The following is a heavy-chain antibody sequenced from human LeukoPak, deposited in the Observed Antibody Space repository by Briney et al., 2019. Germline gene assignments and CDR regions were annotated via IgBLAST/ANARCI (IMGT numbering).Heavy chain of an antibody. Sequence: GASVKVSCKASGGTFSSYAISWVRQAPGQGLEWMGRIIPIPGIANYAQKFQGRVTITADKSTSTAYMELSSLRSEDTAVYYCARDVLWFGELSRQIDYWGQGTLVTVSS. CDR2: IIPIPGIA. V-gene: IGHV1-69*04. CDR3: ARDVLWFGELSRQIDY. D-gene: IGHD3-10*01. J-gene: IGHJ4*02. CDR1: GGTFSSYA.